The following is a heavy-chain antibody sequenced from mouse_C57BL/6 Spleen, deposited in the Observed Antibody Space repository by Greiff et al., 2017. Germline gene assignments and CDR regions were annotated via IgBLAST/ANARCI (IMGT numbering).Heavy chain of an antibody. CDR2: INPSSGYP. CDR1: GYTFTSYT. CDR3: ARGYYCDY. V-gene: IGHV1-4*01. Sequence: QVQLKESGAELARPGASVKMSCKASGYTFTSYTMHWVKQRPGQGLEWIGYINPSSGYPKYNQKFKDKATLTADKSSSTAYMQLSSLTSEDSAVYYCARGYYCDYWGQGTTLTVSS. J-gene: IGHJ2*01.